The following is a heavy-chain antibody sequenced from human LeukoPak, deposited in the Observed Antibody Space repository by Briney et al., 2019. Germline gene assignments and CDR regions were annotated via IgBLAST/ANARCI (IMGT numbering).Heavy chain of an antibody. CDR2: ANTDGSNR. D-gene: IGHD6-19*01. J-gene: IGHJ4*02. V-gene: IGHV3-74*01. Sequence: GGSLRLSCAASGFTFSSYWMHWVRQAPGKGLVWVSRANTDGSNRSYADSVKGRFTISRDNAKNTPFLQMNSLRADDTAVYYCARGVAGRWVFDDWGQGTLVTVSS. CDR1: GFTFSSYW. CDR3: ARGVAGRWVFDD.